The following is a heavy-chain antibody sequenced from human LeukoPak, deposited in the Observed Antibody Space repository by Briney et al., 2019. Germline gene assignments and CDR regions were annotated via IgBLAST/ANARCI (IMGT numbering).Heavy chain of an antibody. V-gene: IGHV4-59*01. CDR1: GGSISSYY. CDR2: IYYTGST. J-gene: IGHJ4*02. D-gene: IGHD1-26*01. CDR3: AGGPSGSYGQTLY. Sequence: SETLSLTCTVSGGSISSYYWSWIRQPPGKGLEWIGYIYYTGSTNYNPSLKSRLTISVDTSKNQFSLNLSSVTAADTAVYYCAGGPSGSYGQTLYWGQGALVTVSS.